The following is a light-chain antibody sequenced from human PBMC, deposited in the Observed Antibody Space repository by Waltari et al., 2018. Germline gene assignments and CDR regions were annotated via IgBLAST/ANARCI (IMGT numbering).Light chain of an antibody. Sequence: ETVMTQSPATLSVSPGERVTPSCRASQDVTNRLAWFQQKPGQAPRLLMFDATTRATDFPGRFSGSGSGTEFTLTISSLQSEDFAVYYCQQYNNWPRTFGQGTKLEI. J-gene: IGKJ2*01. CDR1: QDVTNR. CDR2: DAT. V-gene: IGKV3-15*01. CDR3: QQYNNWPRT.